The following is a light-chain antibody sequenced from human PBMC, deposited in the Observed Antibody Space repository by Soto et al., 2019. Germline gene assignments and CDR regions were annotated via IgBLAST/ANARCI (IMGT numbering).Light chain of an antibody. J-gene: IGLJ1*01. CDR2: DVS. V-gene: IGLV2-14*01. CDR3: SSYTSSSLYV. CDR1: SSDVGGSNY. Sequence: QSALTQPASVSGTPGQSITLSCTGTSSDVGGSNYVSWYQQLPGKAPKLMIYDVSDRPSGVSNRFSGSTSGNTASLTISGLQAEDEADYYCSSYTSSSLYVFGTGTKVTVL.